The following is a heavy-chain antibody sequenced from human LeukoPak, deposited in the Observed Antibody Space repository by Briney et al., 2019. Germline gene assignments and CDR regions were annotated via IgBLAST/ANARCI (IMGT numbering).Heavy chain of an antibody. Sequence: ASVKVSCKASGYTFTSYGISWVRQAPGQGIEWMGWISAYNGNTNYAQKLQGRVTMTTDTSTSTAYMELRSLRSDDTAVYYCARTTIFGVVIPSWFDPWGQGTLVTVSS. J-gene: IGHJ5*02. V-gene: IGHV1-18*01. D-gene: IGHD3-3*01. CDR3: ARTTIFGVVIPSWFDP. CDR2: ISAYNGNT. CDR1: GYTFTSYG.